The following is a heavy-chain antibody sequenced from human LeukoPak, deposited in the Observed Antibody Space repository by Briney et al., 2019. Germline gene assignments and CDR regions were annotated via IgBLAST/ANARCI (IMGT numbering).Heavy chain of an antibody. CDR2: IYYSGST. D-gene: IGHD2-15*01. Sequence: SETLSLTCTVSGGSVNSGSYYWSRIRQPPGKGLEWIGFIYYSGSTNYNPSLKRRFNISLDTSKNQFSLKVSSVTAADTAVYYCARVHSFNWFDPWGQGTLVIVSS. V-gene: IGHV4-61*01. CDR1: GGSVNSGSYY. J-gene: IGHJ5*02. CDR3: ARVHSFNWFDP.